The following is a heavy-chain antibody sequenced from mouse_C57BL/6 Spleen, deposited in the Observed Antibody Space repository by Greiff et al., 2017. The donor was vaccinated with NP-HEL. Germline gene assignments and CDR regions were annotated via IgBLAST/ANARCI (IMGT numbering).Heavy chain of an antibody. CDR3: ARVHYYGSGFAY. J-gene: IGHJ3*01. V-gene: IGHV1-22*01. CDR2: INPNNGGT. CDR1: GYTFTDYN. Sequence: EVQLQQSGPELVKPGASVKMSCKASGYTFTDYNMHWVKQSHGKSLEWIGYINPNNGGTSSNQKFKGKATLTVNKSSSTAYMELRSLTSEDSAVYYCARVHYYGSGFAYWGQGTLVTVSA. D-gene: IGHD1-1*01.